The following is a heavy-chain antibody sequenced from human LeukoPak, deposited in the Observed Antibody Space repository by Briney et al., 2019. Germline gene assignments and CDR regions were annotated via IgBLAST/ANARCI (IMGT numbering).Heavy chain of an antibody. D-gene: IGHD3-3*01. CDR3: ARTPQDYDFWSGYNYYYGMDV. CDR1: GFIFSSYA. Sequence: GGSLRLSCAASGFIFSSYAMNWVRQAPGKGLEWVSAINDGGGRTYYADSVKGRFTISRDNSKNTLYLQMNSLRAEDTAVYYCARTPQDYDFWSGYNYYYGMDVWGQGTTVTVSS. CDR2: INDGGGRT. V-gene: IGHV3-23*01. J-gene: IGHJ6*02.